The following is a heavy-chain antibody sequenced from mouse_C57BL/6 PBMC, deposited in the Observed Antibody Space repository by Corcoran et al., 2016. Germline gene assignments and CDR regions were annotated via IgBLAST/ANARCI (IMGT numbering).Heavy chain of an antibody. CDR1: GFSLSTSGMG. CDR2: IYWDDDK. V-gene: IGHV8-12*01. J-gene: IGHJ4*01. Sequence: QVTLKESGPGILQSSQTLSLTCSFSGFSLSTSGMGVSWIRQPSGKGLEWLAHIYWDDDKRYNPSLKSRLTISKDTSRNQVFLKITSVDTADTATYYCARITVVATYYYAMDYWGQGTSVTVSS. D-gene: IGHD1-1*01. CDR3: ARITVVATYYYAMDY.